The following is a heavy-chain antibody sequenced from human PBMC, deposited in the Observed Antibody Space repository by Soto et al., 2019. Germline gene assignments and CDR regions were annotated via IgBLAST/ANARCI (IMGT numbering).Heavy chain of an antibody. J-gene: IGHJ4*02. CDR2: ISYDGSNK. CDR1: GFTFSSYG. Sequence: QVQLVESGGGVVQPGRSLRLSCAASGFTFSSYGMHWVRQAPGKGLEWVAVISYDGSNKYYADSVKGRFTISRDNSKNTLYLQMNSLRAEDTAVYYCAKDYCSSTSCSLFDCWGQGTLVTVSS. V-gene: IGHV3-30*18. D-gene: IGHD2-2*01. CDR3: AKDYCSSTSCSLFDC.